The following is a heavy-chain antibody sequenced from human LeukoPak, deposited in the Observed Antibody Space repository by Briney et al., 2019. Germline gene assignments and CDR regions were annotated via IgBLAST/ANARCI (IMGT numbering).Heavy chain of an antibody. Sequence: GGSLRLSCAASGFTFSTYGMHWVRQAPGKGLEWVAFIWYDRTNKNYVDSVKGRFTISRDNSKNTLYLQMNSLGAEDTAVYYCAKESGDHFEAFDIWGQGTMVTVSS. CDR3: AKESGDHFEAFDI. D-gene: IGHD1-26*01. CDR2: IWYDRTNK. V-gene: IGHV3-30*02. J-gene: IGHJ3*02. CDR1: GFTFSTYG.